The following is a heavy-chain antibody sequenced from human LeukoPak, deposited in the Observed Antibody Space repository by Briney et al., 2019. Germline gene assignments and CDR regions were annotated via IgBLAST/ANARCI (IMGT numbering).Heavy chain of an antibody. J-gene: IGHJ4*02. Sequence: PGRSLRLSCAASGFTFAIYAMHWVRQAPGKGLEWVAVISYDGNNKYYADSVKGRFTISRDNSRQTLFLQMSSLRVEDTATYYCAKGQELDDGVFDSWGQGTLVTVSS. CDR1: GFTFAIYA. CDR2: ISYDGNNK. CDR3: AKGQELDDGVFDS. V-gene: IGHV3-30-3*01. D-gene: IGHD1-1*01.